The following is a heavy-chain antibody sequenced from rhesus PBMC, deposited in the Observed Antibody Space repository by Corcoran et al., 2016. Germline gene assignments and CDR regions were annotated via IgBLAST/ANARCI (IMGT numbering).Heavy chain of an antibody. CDR1: GFTFSSYW. Sequence: EVQLVESGGGLAKPGGSLRLSCAASGFTFSSYWMNWVRQAPGKGLEWVSALYSCGGSKYYASSVNSRFTISRDNSKNTLSLQMNSLRAEDTAVYYCANGAFKGNWNYPNFDYWGQGVLVTVSS. J-gene: IGHJ4*01. CDR2: LYSCGGSK. CDR3: ANGAFKGNWNYPNFDY. V-gene: IGHV3S25*01. D-gene: IGHD1-26*01.